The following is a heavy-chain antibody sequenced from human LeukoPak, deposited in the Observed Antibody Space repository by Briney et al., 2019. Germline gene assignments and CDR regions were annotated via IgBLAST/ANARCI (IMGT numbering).Heavy chain of an antibody. CDR2: ISGSGGST. V-gene: IGHV3-23*01. Sequence: GGSLRLSCAASGFTFSSYAMSWVRQAPGKGLEWVSAISGSGGSTYYADSVKGRFTISRDNSKNTLYLQMNSLRAEDTAVYYCTRGRDTGRQYYFDYWGQGTLVTVSS. J-gene: IGHJ4*02. CDR1: GFTFSSYA. CDR3: TRGRDTGRQYYFDY. D-gene: IGHD5-18*01.